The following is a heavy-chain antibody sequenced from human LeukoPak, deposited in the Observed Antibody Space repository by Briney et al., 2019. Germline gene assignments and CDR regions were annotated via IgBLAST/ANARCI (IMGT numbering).Heavy chain of an antibody. CDR3: AKDTGGNGAYFYAMDV. Sequence: GGSLRLSCVGSGFAFHNYAMHWVRRPPGQGQEWVSAINWNSDTKAYADSVKGRFTISRDRARNSLYLQMDSLRPEDTALYYCAKDTGGNGAYFYAMDVWGQGTSVTVSS. CDR2: INWNSDTK. J-gene: IGHJ6*02. CDR1: GFAFHNYA. V-gene: IGHV3-9*01. D-gene: IGHD4-23*01.